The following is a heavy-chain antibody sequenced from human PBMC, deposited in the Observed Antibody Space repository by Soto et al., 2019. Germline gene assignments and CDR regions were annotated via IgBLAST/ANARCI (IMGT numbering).Heavy chain of an antibody. D-gene: IGHD1-1*01. CDR3: ARAYKDPSIDAFDI. V-gene: IGHV1-3*01. CDR2: INAGYGST. Sequence: QVQLAQSGTEVKKPGASVKVSCKASGYSFTYYAIHWVRQAPGQRLEWMGWINAGYGSTKYSQKFQDRVTISSDTTASTAYMKLSSRRSEDTAVYYCARAYKDPSIDAFDIWGQGTMVTVSS. J-gene: IGHJ3*02. CDR1: GYSFTYYA.